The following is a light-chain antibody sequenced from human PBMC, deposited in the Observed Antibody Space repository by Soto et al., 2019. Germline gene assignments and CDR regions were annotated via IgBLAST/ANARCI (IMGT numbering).Light chain of an antibody. J-gene: IGKJ5*01. CDR2: GAA. Sequence: EIVMTQSPATLSVSPGDRATLSCRAGQSVSSNLAWYQQKPAQAPRLLIYGAATRATGIPARFSGSGSGTEFTLTSSRLQSEDFAGYYWQRYNAWPTTFGQGTRLDIK. CDR3: QRYNAWPTT. V-gene: IGKV3-15*01. CDR1: QSVSSN.